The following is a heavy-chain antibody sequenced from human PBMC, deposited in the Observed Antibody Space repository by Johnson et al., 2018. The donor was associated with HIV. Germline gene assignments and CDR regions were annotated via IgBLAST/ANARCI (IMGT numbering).Heavy chain of an antibody. J-gene: IGHJ3*02. V-gene: IGHV3-11*06. Sequence: QLVESGGGLVKPGGSLRLSCAASGFTFSDYYMSWIRQAPGMGLQWVAFIRYDGGYTSYADSVKGRFTISRDNAKNSLYLQMNSLRAEDTAVYYCASGPKGHDAFDIWGQGTMVTVSS. CDR3: ASGPKGHDAFDI. CDR2: IRYDGGYT. CDR1: GFTFSDYY.